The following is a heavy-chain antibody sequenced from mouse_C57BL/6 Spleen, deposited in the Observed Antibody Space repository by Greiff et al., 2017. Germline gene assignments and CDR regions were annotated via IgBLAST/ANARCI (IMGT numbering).Heavy chain of an antibody. Sequence: EVQLQESGEGLVKPGGSLKLSCAASGFTFSSYAMSWVRQTPEKRLEWVAYISSGGDYIYYADTVKGRFTISRDNARNTLYLQMSSLKSEDTAMYYCTRDEYGGWFAYWGQGTLVTVSA. V-gene: IGHV5-9-1*02. CDR1: GFTFSSYA. J-gene: IGHJ3*01. D-gene: IGHD5-1*01. CDR3: TRDEYGGWFAY. CDR2: ISSGGDYI.